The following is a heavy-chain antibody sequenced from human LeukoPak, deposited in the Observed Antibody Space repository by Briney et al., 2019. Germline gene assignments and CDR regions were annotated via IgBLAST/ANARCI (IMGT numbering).Heavy chain of an antibody. CDR1: GYTLTELS. Sequence: ASVKVSCKVSGYTLTELSMHWVRQAPGKGLEWMGGFDPEDGETIYAQKFQGRVTMTEGTSTDTAYMELSSLRSEDTAVYYCATADYYGSGSYPRDWGQGTLVTVSS. CDR3: ATADYYGSGSYPRD. D-gene: IGHD3-10*01. V-gene: IGHV1-24*01. J-gene: IGHJ4*02. CDR2: FDPEDGET.